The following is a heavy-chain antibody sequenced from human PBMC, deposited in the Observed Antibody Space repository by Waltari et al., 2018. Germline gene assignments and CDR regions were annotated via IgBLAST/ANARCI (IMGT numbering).Heavy chain of an antibody. CDR1: GFTFSSYE. CDR2: ISSSGSTI. J-gene: IGHJ4*02. D-gene: IGHD5-12*01. CDR3: ARLPRRGWLQFGRTSHFDY. Sequence: EVQLVESGGGLVQPGGSLRLSCAASGFTFSSYEMNWVRQAPGKGLEWVSYISSSGSTIYYADSVKGRFTISRDNAKNSLYLQMNSLRAEDTAVYYCARLPRRGWLQFGRTSHFDYWGQGTLVTVSS. V-gene: IGHV3-48*03.